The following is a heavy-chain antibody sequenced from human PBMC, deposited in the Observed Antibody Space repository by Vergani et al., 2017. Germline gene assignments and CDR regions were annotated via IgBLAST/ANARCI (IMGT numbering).Heavy chain of an antibody. CDR3: ARDSWTSELRGVYWFDT. CDR1: GGSISSGSFY. V-gene: IGHV4-61*02. CDR2: IHSSGTT. J-gene: IGHJ5*02. D-gene: IGHD3-10*01. Sequence: QVQLQESGPGLVKSSQTLSLTCTVSGGSISSGSFYWSWIRQPAGKGLEWIGRIHSSGTTNYNPSLKSRVTLSVDTSKNQLSLRMTSVTAADTAVYYCARDSWTSELRGVYWFDTWGQGTLVSVSS.